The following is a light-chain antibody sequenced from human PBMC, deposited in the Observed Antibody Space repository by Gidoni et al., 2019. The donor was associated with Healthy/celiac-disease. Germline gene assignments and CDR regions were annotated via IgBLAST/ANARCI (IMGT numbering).Light chain of an antibody. CDR3: QQYAGT. J-gene: IGKJ1*01. CDR1: QSISSW. V-gene: IGKV1-5*01. Sequence: DIQMPQSPSTLSASVGDRVTITCRAIQSISSWLAWYQQKPGKAPKLLIYDASSLESGVPSRFSGSGSGTEFTLTISSLQPDDFATYYCQQYAGTFGQGTKVEIK. CDR2: DAS.